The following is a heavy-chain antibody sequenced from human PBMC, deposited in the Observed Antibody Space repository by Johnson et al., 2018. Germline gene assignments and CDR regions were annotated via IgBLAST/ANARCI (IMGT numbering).Heavy chain of an antibody. D-gene: IGHD1-26*01. CDR2: INSDGSIT. J-gene: IGHJ6*03. CDR1: GFTFSSYW. V-gene: IGHV3-74*01. Sequence: VQLQESGGGLVQPGGSLRLSCAASGFTFSSYWMHWVRQAPGKGLVWVSRINSDGSITTYADSVKGRFTISRDNAKNTLYLQMNSLRSEDTALYYCAKDRQSGRTSQYCYMAVWGKGTTVTVSS. CDR3: AKDRQSGRTSQYCYMAV.